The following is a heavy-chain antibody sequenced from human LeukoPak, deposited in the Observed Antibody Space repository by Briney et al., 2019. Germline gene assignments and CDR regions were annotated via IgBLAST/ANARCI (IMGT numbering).Heavy chain of an antibody. J-gene: IGHJ6*02. Sequence: ASVKVSCKVSGYTLTELSMHWVRQAPGKGLEWMGGFDPEDGETIYAQKFQGRVTMTEDTSTDTAYMELSSLRSEDTAVYYCARDDSSSWFYLYYYYGMDVWGQGTTVTVSS. V-gene: IGHV1-24*01. CDR1: GYTLTELS. D-gene: IGHD6-13*01. CDR3: ARDDSSSWFYLYYYYGMDV. CDR2: FDPEDGET.